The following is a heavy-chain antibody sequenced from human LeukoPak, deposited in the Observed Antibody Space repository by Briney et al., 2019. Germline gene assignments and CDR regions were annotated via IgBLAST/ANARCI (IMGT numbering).Heavy chain of an antibody. V-gene: IGHV3-11*01. CDR3: ARENNRYCSGGSCYYLDY. CDR1: GSTFSDYY. D-gene: IGHD2-15*01. J-gene: IGHJ4*02. CDR2: ISGSGSTI. Sequence: PGGSLRLSCAASGSTFSDYYMSWIRQAPGKGLEWVSYISGSGSTIYYADSVKGRFTISRDNAKNSLYLQMNSLRAEDTAVYYCARENNRYCSGGSCYYLDYWGQGTLVTVSS.